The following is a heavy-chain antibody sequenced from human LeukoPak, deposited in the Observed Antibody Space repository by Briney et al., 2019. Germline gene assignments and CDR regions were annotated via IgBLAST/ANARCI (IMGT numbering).Heavy chain of an antibody. Sequence: AGGSLRLSCAASGFTFSSYAMRWVRQAPGKGLEWVAVISYDGSNKYYADSVKGRFTISRDNSKNTLYLQMNSLRAEDTAVYYCARDNIAAAGLLDYWGQETLVTVSS. CDR1: GFTFSSYA. J-gene: IGHJ4*02. CDR2: ISYDGSNK. D-gene: IGHD6-13*01. CDR3: ARDNIAAAGLLDY. V-gene: IGHV3-30-3*01.